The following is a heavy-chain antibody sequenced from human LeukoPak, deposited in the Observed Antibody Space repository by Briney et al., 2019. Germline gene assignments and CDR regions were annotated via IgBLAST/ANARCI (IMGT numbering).Heavy chain of an antibody. J-gene: IGHJ5*02. CDR3: AKDLYSSGLT. Sequence: GGSLRLSCTASGFTITSYVTSWVRQAPGKGLEWISSLRGGDDSTNYADSVKGRFAISTDNFKNTVYLQMNSLRAEDTAVYYCAKDLYSSGLTWGQGTLVTVSS. CDR1: GFTITSYV. CDR2: LRGGDDST. D-gene: IGHD3-22*01. V-gene: IGHV3-23*01.